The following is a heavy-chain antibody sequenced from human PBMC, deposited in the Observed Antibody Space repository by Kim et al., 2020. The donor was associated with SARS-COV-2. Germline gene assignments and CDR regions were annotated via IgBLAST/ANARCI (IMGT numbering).Heavy chain of an antibody. CDR2: ISSSGSTI. J-gene: IGHJ4*02. CDR3: AAGGSSSRDY. V-gene: IGHV3-48*03. D-gene: IGHD6-6*01. CDR1: GFTFSSYE. Sequence: GGSLRLSCAASGFTFSSYEMNWVRQAPGKGLEWVSYISSSGSTIYYADSVKGRFTIPRDNAKNSLYLQMNSLRAEDTAVYYCAAGGSSSRDYWGQGTLVPFSS.